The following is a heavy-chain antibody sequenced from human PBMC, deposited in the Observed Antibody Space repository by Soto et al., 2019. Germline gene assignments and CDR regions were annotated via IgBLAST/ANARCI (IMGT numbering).Heavy chain of an antibody. CDR3: ATASNKLALAKCGYFDY. D-gene: IGHD1-1*01. J-gene: IGHJ4*02. Sequence: EVQVLDSGGGLVQPGGSQRLSCEASGFTFSNYAMSWVRQAPGKGLEWVSTISATGSTLYADSVKGRFTISRDNSKSTVHLQMTILRAEDTALYYCATASNKLALAKCGYFDYWGQGTLVTVSS. CDR1: GFTFSNYA. CDR2: ISATGST. V-gene: IGHV3-23*01.